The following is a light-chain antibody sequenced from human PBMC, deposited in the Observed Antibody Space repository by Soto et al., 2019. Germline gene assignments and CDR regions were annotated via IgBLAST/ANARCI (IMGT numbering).Light chain of an antibody. V-gene: IGLV2-8*01. CDR2: EVS. CDR3: SSYTGTNKFVI. CDR1: NSDIGAQNY. Sequence: QSVLTQPPSASGSPGQSVTISCTGSNSDIGAQNYVSWYRCHPGHAPKLLIYEVSARPSGVSGRFSGSKSGNTASLTVSGLQAEDDATYYCSSYTGTNKFVIFGTGTKVTVL. J-gene: IGLJ1*01.